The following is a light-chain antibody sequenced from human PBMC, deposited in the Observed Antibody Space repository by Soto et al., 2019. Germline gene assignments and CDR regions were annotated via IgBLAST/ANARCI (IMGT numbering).Light chain of an antibody. CDR3: QSYDSSLSGSKV. CDR1: SSNIGAGYD. Sequence: QSVLTQPPSVSGAPGQRVTISCTGSSSNIGAGYDVHWYQQLPGTVPKLLIYGNSNRPSGVPDRFSGSKSGTSASLAINGLQAEDEADYYCQSYDSSLSGSKVFGGGTKLTVL. J-gene: IGLJ2*01. V-gene: IGLV1-40*01. CDR2: GNS.